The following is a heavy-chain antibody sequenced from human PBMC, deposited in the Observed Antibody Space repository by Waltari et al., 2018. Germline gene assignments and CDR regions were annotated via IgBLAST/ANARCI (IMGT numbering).Heavy chain of an antibody. CDR2: CDPEDGET. V-gene: IGHV1-24*01. Sequence: QVQLVQSGAEVKKPGASVKVSCKVSGYTLTELSMHWVRQAPGKGLEWMGGCDPEDGETIYVQKFQGRVTMNEETSKDTGYMELGRLRSEDTAVYYWGTSIRGIAPAGGAFDIWRQGTMVTDPS. J-gene: IGHJ3*02. D-gene: IGHD6-13*01. CDR1: GYTLTELS. CDR3: GTSIRGIAPAGGAFDI.